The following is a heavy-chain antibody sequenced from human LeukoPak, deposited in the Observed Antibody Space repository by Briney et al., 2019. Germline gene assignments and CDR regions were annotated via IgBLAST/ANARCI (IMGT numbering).Heavy chain of an antibody. Sequence: GRSLRLSCAASGFTFSSYGMHWVRQAPGKGLEWVAAISNDGSSQYYEDSVKGRFTISRDNSRNTLYLQMNSLRAEDTAVYYCAKIQYSRSSGYFDYWGQGTLVIVSS. CDR1: GFTFSSYG. CDR3: AKIQYSRSSGYFDY. J-gene: IGHJ4*02. D-gene: IGHD6-6*01. V-gene: IGHV3-30*18. CDR2: ISNDGSSQ.